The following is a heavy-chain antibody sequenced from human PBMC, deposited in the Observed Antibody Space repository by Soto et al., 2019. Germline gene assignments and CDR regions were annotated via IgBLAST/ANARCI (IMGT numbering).Heavy chain of an antibody. V-gene: IGHV3-15*01. CDR2: IKSKTDGGTT. CDR3: TTDLAPHQKYSSSSLSRGYYYYYMDG. Sequence: EVQLVESGGGWVKPGGSLRLACAASGFTFSNAWLSWVRQAPGKGLEWVGRIKSKTDGGTTDYAAPVKGRFTISRDDSKNTLYLQMNSLKPEDTAVYYCTTDLAPHQKYSSSSLSRGYYYYYMDGWGKGTTVTVSS. J-gene: IGHJ6*03. D-gene: IGHD6-6*01. CDR1: GFTFSNAW.